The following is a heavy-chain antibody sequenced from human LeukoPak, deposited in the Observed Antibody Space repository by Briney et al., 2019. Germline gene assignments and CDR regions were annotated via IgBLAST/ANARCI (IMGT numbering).Heavy chain of an antibody. D-gene: IGHD1-26*01. CDR2: INHSGST. V-gene: IGHV4-34*01. CDR3: ARLRGELTFDY. Sequence: PSETLSLTCAVYGGSFSGYYWSWIRQPPGKGLEWIGEINHSGSTNYNPSLKSRVTISVDTSKNQFSLKLSSVTAADTAVYYCARLRGELTFDYWGQGTLVTVSS. J-gene: IGHJ4*02. CDR1: GGSFSGYY.